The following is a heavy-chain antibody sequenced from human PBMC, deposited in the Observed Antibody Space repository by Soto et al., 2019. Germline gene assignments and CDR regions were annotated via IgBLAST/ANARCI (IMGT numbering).Heavy chain of an antibody. D-gene: IGHD4-17*01. Sequence: QVQLQQWGAGLLKPSETLSLTCAVYGGSFSGYYWSWIRQPPGKGLAWIGEINHSGSTNYNPSLKSRVTISVDTSKNQFSLKLSSVTAADTARYYCARVLTGGYGDYGHYYYHYGMDVWGQGTTVTVSS. V-gene: IGHV4-34*01. CDR2: INHSGST. CDR1: GGSFSGYY. J-gene: IGHJ6*02. CDR3: ARVLTGGYGDYGHYYYHYGMDV.